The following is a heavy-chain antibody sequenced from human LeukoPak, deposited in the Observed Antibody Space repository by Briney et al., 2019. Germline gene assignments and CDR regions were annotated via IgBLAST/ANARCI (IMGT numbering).Heavy chain of an antibody. Sequence: SETLSLTCSVSGYSISSDYYWGWIRQPPGKGLEWIGCIYHSEENTYYNPSLTSRVTVSAGTSKNHFSLSLTSVTAADTAVYYCARRGTRTMTEVVPAIDYWGQGTLVTVSS. CDR2: IYHSEENT. CDR1: GYSISSDYY. D-gene: IGHD3-22*01. J-gene: IGHJ4*02. V-gene: IGHV4-38-2*02. CDR3: ARRGTRTMTEVVPAIDY.